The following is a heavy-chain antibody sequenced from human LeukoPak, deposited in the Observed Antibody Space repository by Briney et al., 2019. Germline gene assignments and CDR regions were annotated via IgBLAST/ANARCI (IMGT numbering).Heavy chain of an antibody. D-gene: IGHD5-18*01. V-gene: IGHV4-39*07. CDR2: IYYSGST. J-gene: IGHJ4*02. CDR1: GGSINSSSYY. Sequence: PSETLSLTCTVSGGSINSSSYYWGWIRQPPGKGLEWIGSIYYSGSTYYNPSLKSRVTISVDTSKNQFSLKLSSVTAADTAVYYCARDPVRWVDTAMVNVYWGQGTLVTVSS. CDR3: ARDPVRWVDTAMVNVY.